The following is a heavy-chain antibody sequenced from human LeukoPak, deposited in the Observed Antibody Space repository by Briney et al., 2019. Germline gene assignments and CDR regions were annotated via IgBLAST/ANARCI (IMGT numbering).Heavy chain of an antibody. CDR1: GFTVSSNY. Sequence: GGSLRLSCAASGFTVSSNYMSWVRQAPGKGLEWVSYISGSGYTIYYADSVKGRFTISRDNAKNSLYLQMNSLRAEDAAVYYCARGYRAPVYWGQGTLVTVSS. J-gene: IGHJ4*02. CDR2: ISGSGYTI. V-gene: IGHV3-11*01. CDR3: ARGYRAPVY. D-gene: IGHD5-18*01.